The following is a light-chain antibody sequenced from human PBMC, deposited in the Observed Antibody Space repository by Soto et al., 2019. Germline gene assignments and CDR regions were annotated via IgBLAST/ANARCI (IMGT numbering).Light chain of an antibody. CDR2: GAS. CDR3: QQYRSSLYT. Sequence: EIVLTQSPGTLSVSPGERATLSCRASQSISSSYLAWYQQKPGQAPRLLIYGASSRATGVPDRFSGSGSGTDFTLTISRLEPEDFAVYYCQQYRSSLYTFGQGTKLEIK. CDR1: QSISSSY. V-gene: IGKV3-20*01. J-gene: IGKJ2*01.